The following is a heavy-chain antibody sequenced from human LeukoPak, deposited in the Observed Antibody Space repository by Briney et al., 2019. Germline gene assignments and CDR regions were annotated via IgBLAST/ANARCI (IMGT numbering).Heavy chain of an antibody. Sequence: PSETLSLTCTVSGVSISSSNSYWGWIRQPPGKGLEWIGEINHSGSTNYNPSLKSRVTISVDTSKNQFSLKLSSVTAADTAVYYCARQRGGYCSSTSCYARYYFDYWGQGTLVTVSS. CDR3: ARQRGGYCSSTSCYARYYFDY. J-gene: IGHJ4*02. D-gene: IGHD2-2*01. CDR1: GVSISSSNSY. CDR2: INHSGST. V-gene: IGHV4-39*01.